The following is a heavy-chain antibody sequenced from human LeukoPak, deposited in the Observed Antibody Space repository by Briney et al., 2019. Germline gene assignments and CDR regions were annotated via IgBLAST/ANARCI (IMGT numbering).Heavy chain of an antibody. CDR3: ARGLLAVAGTAPFDY. J-gene: IGHJ4*02. CDR2: ISAYNGNT. CDR1: GGTFSSYA. D-gene: IGHD6-19*01. Sequence: GASVMVSCKASGGTFSSYAISWVRQAPGQGLEWMGWISAYNGNTNYAQKLQGRVTMTTDTSTSTAYMELRSLRSDDTAVYYCARGLLAVAGTAPFDYWGQGTLVTVSS. V-gene: IGHV1-18*01.